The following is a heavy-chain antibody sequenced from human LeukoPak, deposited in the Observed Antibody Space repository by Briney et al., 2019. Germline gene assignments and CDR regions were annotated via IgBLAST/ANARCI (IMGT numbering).Heavy chain of an antibody. CDR1: GFTFSSYN. D-gene: IGHD3-22*01. Sequence: KPGGSLRLSCAASGFTFSSYNMNWVRQAPGKGLEWVSSISSSSSYIYYADSVKGRFTISRDNAKNSLYLQMNSLRAEDTAVYYCARKPSSDDAFDIWGQGTMVTVSS. J-gene: IGHJ3*02. V-gene: IGHV3-21*01. CDR2: ISSSSSYI. CDR3: ARKPSSDDAFDI.